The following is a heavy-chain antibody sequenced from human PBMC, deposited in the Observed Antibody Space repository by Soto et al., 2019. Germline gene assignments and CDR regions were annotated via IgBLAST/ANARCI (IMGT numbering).Heavy chain of an antibody. J-gene: IGHJ4*02. D-gene: IGHD1-26*01. Sequence: ETLSLTCTVSGGSVSSGSYYWSWIRQPPGKGLEWIGYIYYSGSTNYNPSLKSRVTISVDTSKNQFSLKLSSVTAADTAVYYCARARRVGATYYFDYWGQGTLVTVSS. CDR2: IYYSGST. V-gene: IGHV4-61*01. CDR3: ARARRVGATYYFDY. CDR1: GGSVSSGSYY.